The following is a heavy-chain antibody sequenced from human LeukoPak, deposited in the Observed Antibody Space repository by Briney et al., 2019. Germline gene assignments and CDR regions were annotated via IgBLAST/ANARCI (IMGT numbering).Heavy chain of an antibody. CDR2: IKQDGSAK. V-gene: IGHV3-7*01. D-gene: IGHD2-8*01. CDR1: GFTFSNYW. J-gene: IGHJ4*02. CDR3: ASTNSLDY. Sequence: GGSLRLSCAASGFTFSNYWMNWVRQAPGKGLEWVANIKQDGSAKFYVDSVKGRFTISRDNAKNSLYLQMNSLRVDDTAVYYCASTNSLDYWGQGTLVIVSS.